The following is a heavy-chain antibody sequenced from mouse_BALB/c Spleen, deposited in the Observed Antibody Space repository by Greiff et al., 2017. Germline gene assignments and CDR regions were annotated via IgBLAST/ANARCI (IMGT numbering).Heavy chain of an antibody. CDR3: TREDYYGSSTRYFDV. J-gene: IGHJ1*01. CDR1: GYTFTSYW. Sequence: QVQLKQSGAELVRPGASVKLSCKASGYTFTSYWINWVKQRPGQGLEWIGNIYPSDSYTNYNQKFKDKATLTVDKSSSTAYMQLSSPTSEDSAVYYCTREDYYGSSTRYFDVWGAGTTVTVSS. V-gene: IGHV1-69*02. CDR2: IYPSDSYT. D-gene: IGHD1-1*01.